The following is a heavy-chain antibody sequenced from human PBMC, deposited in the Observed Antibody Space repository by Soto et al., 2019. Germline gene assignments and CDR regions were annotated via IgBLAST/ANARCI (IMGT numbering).Heavy chain of an antibody. CDR3: ARGGVGGTGFFGYLDF. CDR2: ISGSGGST. Sequence: GGSLRLSCAASGFTFSSYAMSWVRQAPGKGLEWVSAISGSGGSTYYADSVKGRFTISRDNSKNTLYLQMDSLRAEDTAVYYCARGGVGGTGFFGYLDFWGQGALVTVSS. V-gene: IGHV3-23*01. D-gene: IGHD1-26*01. J-gene: IGHJ4*02. CDR1: GFTFSSYA.